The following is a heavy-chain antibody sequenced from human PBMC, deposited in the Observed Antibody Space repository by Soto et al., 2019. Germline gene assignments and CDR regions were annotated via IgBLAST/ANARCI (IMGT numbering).Heavy chain of an antibody. D-gene: IGHD3-22*01. Sequence: QVQLRQWGPGLLKPSGTLSLTCGVYGESLSGYYWTWIRQPPGQGLEWLGEISHSGSINYTPSLQFRLTISVDTSRNQFSLKMASVTDADTALYFCARGYDSSGYDSPILDYWGQGILVTVSS. CDR1: GESLSGYY. CDR2: ISHSGSI. V-gene: IGHV4-34*02. CDR3: ARGYDSSGYDSPILDY. J-gene: IGHJ4*02.